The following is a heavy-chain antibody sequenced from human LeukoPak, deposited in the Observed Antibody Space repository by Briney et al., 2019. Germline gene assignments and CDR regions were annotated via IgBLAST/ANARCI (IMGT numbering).Heavy chain of an antibody. CDR2: ISSSSSYI. D-gene: IGHD1-26*01. CDR3: ARYLIVGATRGAFDI. CDR1: GFTFSSYS. J-gene: IGHJ3*02. V-gene: IGHV3-21*01. Sequence: GGSLRLSCAASGFTFSSYSMNWVRQAPGKGLEWVSSISSSSSYIYYADSVKGRFTISRDNAKISLYLQMNSLRAEDTAVYYCARYLIVGATRGAFDIWGQGTMVTVSS.